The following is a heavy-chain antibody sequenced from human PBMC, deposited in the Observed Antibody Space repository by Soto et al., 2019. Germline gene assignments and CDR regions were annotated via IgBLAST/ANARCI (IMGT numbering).Heavy chain of an antibody. D-gene: IGHD7-27*01. Sequence: ASVKVSCKDSGYTLVNYGMSWVRQAPGQGLEWMGWISPYNGDTDYPQKVKGRVTLTTDTSTSTAHMELRTLRSDDTAVYYCARVKGNWDPPEGSPLDYWGQGTLVTVSS. CDR1: GYTLVNYG. J-gene: IGHJ4*02. CDR2: ISPYNGDT. V-gene: IGHV1-18*01. CDR3: ARVKGNWDPPEGSPLDY.